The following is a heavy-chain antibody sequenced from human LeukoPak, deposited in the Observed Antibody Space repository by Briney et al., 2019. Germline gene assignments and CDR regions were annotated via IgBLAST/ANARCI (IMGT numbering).Heavy chain of an antibody. Sequence: PGGSLRPSCAAPGFTVGSNYMSWFRQAPGKGLEWVSVIYSGGSTYYADSVKGRFTISRDNSKNTLYLQMNSLRAEDTAVYYCAREEWYYLYSWGQGTLVTVSS. CDR2: IYSGGST. CDR3: AREEWYYLYS. V-gene: IGHV3-53*01. D-gene: IGHD3-3*01. CDR1: GFTVGSNY. J-gene: IGHJ4*02.